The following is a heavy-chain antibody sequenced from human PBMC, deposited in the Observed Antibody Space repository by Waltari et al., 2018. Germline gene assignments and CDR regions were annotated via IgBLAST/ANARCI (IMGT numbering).Heavy chain of an antibody. D-gene: IGHD4-17*01. V-gene: IGHV1-69*04. CDR2: IIPVLGIA. CDR1: GGTLSSYA. CDR3: TLVKTTVTTAYFDY. Sequence: QVQLVHSGTEVKKPGSSVRVSCKASGGTLSSYAISWVRQAPGQGLEWMGRIIPVLGIAAYAQKFRTRVTITADKSTSTAYMERRSLRCEYTAVYYCTLVKTTVTTAYFDYWGQGTLVTVSS. J-gene: IGHJ4*02.